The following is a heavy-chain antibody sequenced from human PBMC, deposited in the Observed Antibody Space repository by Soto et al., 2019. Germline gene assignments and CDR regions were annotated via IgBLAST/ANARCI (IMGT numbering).Heavy chain of an antibody. CDR1: GGSISSSSYY. Sequence: SETLSLTCTVSGGSISSSSYYWGWIRQPPGKGLEWIGSIYYSGSTYYNPSLKSRVTISVATSKNQFSLKLSSVTAAETAVYYCARHERHCSSTSCYGFYWFDPWGQGTLVTVSS. J-gene: IGHJ5*02. CDR3: ARHERHCSSTSCYGFYWFDP. D-gene: IGHD2-2*01. CDR2: IYYSGST. V-gene: IGHV4-39*01.